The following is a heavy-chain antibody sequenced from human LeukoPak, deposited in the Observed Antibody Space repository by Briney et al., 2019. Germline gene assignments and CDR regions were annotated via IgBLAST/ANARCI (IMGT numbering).Heavy chain of an antibody. CDR1: GFTFGDYA. J-gene: IGHJ4*02. Sequence: PGRSLRLSCTASGFTFGDYAMSWVRQAPGKGLEWVGFIRSKAYGGTTEYAASVKGRFTISGDDSKSIAYLQMNSLKTEDTAVYYCTRDRSPYYYDSSGYYYADYWGQGTLVTVSS. V-gene: IGHV3-49*04. CDR2: IRSKAYGGTT. D-gene: IGHD3-22*01. CDR3: TRDRSPYYYDSSGYYYADY.